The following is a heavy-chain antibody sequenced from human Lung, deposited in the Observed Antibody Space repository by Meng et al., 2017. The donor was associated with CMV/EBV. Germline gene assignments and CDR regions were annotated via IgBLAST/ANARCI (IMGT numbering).Heavy chain of an antibody. D-gene: IGHD3-10*01. CDR3: ARDLEWFGSGGYFGMDV. J-gene: IGHJ6*02. CDR2: IYSGGST. CDR1: GFTVSDNY. Sequence: GESLKISCAASGFTVSDNYMSWVRQAPGKGLEWVSVIYSGGSTYYADSVKGRFTISRDNSKNTLYLQMNSLRAEDTAVYYCARDLEWFGSGGYFGMDVWGQRXTVTVSS. V-gene: IGHV3-66*02.